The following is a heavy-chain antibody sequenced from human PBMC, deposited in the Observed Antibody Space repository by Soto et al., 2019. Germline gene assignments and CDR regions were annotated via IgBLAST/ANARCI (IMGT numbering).Heavy chain of an antibody. V-gene: IGHV3-30*18. CDR1: GFTFSSYG. J-gene: IGHJ6*02. CDR3: AKDLGYSYGYYYGMDV. CDR2: ISYDGSNK. Sequence: GGSLRLSCAASGFTFSSYGMHWVRQAPGKGLEWAAVISYDGSNKYYADSVKGRFTISRDNSKNTLYLQMNSLRAEDTAVYYCAKDLGYSYGYYYGMDVWGQGTTVTVSS. D-gene: IGHD5-18*01.